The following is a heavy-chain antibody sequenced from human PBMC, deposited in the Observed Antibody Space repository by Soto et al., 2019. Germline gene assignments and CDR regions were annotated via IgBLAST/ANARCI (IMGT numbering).Heavy chain of an antibody. D-gene: IGHD2-2*01. J-gene: IGHJ6*02. CDR1: GFSFTTYG. V-gene: IGHV3-30*18. Sequence: GGSLRLSCAASGFSFTTYGMHWVRQAPGKGLEWVGFISYDGDNKFYADSVKGRFTISRDNSKSTLYLQMNSLRTEDSTVYYCAKDFCSSASCYGFYYYFYGMDVWGQGTTVTVSS. CDR3: AKDFCSSASCYGFYYYFYGMDV. CDR2: ISYDGDNK.